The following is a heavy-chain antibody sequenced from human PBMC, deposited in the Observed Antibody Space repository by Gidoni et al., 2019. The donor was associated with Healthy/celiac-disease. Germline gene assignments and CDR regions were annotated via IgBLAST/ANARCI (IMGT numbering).Heavy chain of an antibody. CDR3: ARGLCSGGSCQSDY. J-gene: IGHJ4*02. Sequence: QVQLVQSGAEVKKPGSSVKVSCKASGGTFSSYTSSWVRQAPGQGLEWMGRIIPILGIANYAQKFQGRVTITADKSTSTAYMELSSLRSEDTAVYYCARGLCSGGSCQSDYWGQGTLVTVSS. D-gene: IGHD2-15*01. CDR1: GGTFSSYT. CDR2: IIPILGIA. V-gene: IGHV1-69*02.